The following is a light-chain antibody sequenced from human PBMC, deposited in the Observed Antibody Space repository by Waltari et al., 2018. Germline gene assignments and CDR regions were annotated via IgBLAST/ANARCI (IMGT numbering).Light chain of an antibody. CDR1: KLGVKY. Sequence: YELTQPPSVSVSPGQTASIPCSGDKLGVKYDCCYQPKPGQSPLLVIYQDSKRPSWFSERFSGSKSVKTAPLTISGTQAMYEADYYCQAWDSSRVFGGGTKLTVL. V-gene: IGLV3-1*01. CDR3: QAWDSSRV. CDR2: QDS. J-gene: IGLJ2*01.